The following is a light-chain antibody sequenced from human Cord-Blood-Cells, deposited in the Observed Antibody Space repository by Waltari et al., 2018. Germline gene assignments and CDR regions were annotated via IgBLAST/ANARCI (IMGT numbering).Light chain of an antibody. CDR1: STDVGGYNY. J-gene: IGLJ2*01. CDR3: SSYTSSSTL. Sequence: QSALTQPSSVSGEPGPPLPISCTGTSTDVGGYNYVSWYQQHPGKAPKLMFYDVSNRPAGVSNRFSGSKSGNMAPLTISGLQAEEEADYYCSSYTSSSTLFGGGTKLTVL. CDR2: DVS. V-gene: IGLV2-14*03.